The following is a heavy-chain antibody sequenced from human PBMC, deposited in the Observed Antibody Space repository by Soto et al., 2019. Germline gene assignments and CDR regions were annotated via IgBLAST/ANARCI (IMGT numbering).Heavy chain of an antibody. CDR2: IYYSGRT. CDR3: ARGLPLRRNQFLVFLNWFDP. D-gene: IGHD5-12*01. Sequence: QVQLQESGPGLVKPSETLSLTCTVSGGSVSSGSYYWSWIRQPPGKGLEWIGYIYYSGRTNYNPSLKRRLTISVDTSQNHFSLKLSSVTAADTAVYYCARGLPLRRNQFLVFLNWFDPWGQGTLVTVSS. CDR1: GGSVSSGSYY. J-gene: IGHJ5*02. V-gene: IGHV4-61*03.